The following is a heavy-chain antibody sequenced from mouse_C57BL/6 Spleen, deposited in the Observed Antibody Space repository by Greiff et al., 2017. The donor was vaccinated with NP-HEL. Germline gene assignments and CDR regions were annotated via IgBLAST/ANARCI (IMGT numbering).Heavy chain of an antibody. CDR2: INPSNGGT. Sequence: VQLQQPGTELVKPGASVKLSCKASGYTFTSYWMHWVKQRPGQGLEWIGNINPSNGGTNYNEKFKSKATLTVDKSSSTAYMQLSSLTSEASAVYYCARGVFITTVEFAYWGQGTLVTVSA. D-gene: IGHD1-1*01. V-gene: IGHV1-53*01. CDR1: GYTFTSYW. J-gene: IGHJ3*01. CDR3: ARGVFITTVEFAY.